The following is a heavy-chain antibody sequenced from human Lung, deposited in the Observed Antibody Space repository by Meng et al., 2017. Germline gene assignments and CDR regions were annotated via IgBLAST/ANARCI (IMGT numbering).Heavy chain of an antibody. CDR3: AKARIQLWLFDY. CDR2: ILGSGDST. D-gene: IGHD5-18*01. CDR1: GFTFSDYY. J-gene: IGHJ4*02. V-gene: IGHV3-23*04. Sequence: VELVESGGGLVKPGGSLRLSCAASGFTFSDYYMSWIRQAPGKGLEWVSGILGSGDSTFYADSVKGRFTISRDNSKNTLFLQMNSLRDEDTAVYYCAKARIQLWLFDYWGQGTLVTVSS.